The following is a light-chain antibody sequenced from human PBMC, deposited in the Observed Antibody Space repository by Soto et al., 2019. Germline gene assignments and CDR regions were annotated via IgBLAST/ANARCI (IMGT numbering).Light chain of an antibody. J-gene: IGKJ1*01. Sequence: DIVMTQSPLSLPVTPGEPASISCRSSQSLLHSNGYNYLDWYLQKPGQSPQLLIYLGSNRASGVPDRFSGSGSGTDFTLKISRVEAEDVGVYYCMLGTFGPGTKVEIK. CDR3: MLGT. CDR2: LGS. CDR1: QSLLHSNGYNY. V-gene: IGKV2-28*01.